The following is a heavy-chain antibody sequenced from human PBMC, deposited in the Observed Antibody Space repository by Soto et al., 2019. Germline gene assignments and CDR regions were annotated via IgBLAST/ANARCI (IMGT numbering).Heavy chain of an antibody. J-gene: IGHJ4*02. D-gene: IGHD1-26*01. CDR3: WKEDSAFYTGDYDY. Sequence: QLLESGGGQVQPGGSLRLSCTGSGFAFNTYAMAWVRQAPGKGLEWVSSIGGGDVSTYYSDSVKGRFTLSRDNSKNTLYLQMNRLRAEDTAVYDCWKEDSAFYTGDYDYWGQGTLVTVSS. CDR2: IGGGDVST. V-gene: IGHV3-23*01. CDR1: GFAFNTYA.